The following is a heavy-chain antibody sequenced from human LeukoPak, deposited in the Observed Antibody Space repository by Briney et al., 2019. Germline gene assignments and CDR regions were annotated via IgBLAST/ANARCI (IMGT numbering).Heavy chain of an antibody. CDR2: ISYDGSNK. D-gene: IGHD6-19*01. J-gene: IGHJ4*02. CDR1: GFTFSSYA. CDR3: ALNRGSGWYFHY. Sequence: GGSLRLSCAASGFTFSSYALHWVRQAPGEGLEWVAVISYDGSNKYADSMKGRFTISRDNSKNTLYLQMNSLRAEDTAVYYCALNRGSGWYFHYWGQGTLVTVSS. V-gene: IGHV3-30*04.